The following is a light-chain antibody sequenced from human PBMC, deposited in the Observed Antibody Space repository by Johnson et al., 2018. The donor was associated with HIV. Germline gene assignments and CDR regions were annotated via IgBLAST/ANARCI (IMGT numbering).Light chain of an antibody. V-gene: IGLV1-51*02. CDR3: GTWDTSLGAQYV. Sequence: QSVLTQPPSVSAAPGQKVTIPCSGSNSNIGKNSVSWYQQLPGTAPKLLIYENNKRPSGIPDRFSGSKSGTSATLGITGLQTGDEADYYCGTWDTSLGAQYVFGSGTKVTVL. CDR2: ENN. CDR1: NSNIGKNS. J-gene: IGLJ1*01.